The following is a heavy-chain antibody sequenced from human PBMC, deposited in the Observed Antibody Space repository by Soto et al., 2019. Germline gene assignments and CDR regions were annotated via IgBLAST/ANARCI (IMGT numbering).Heavy chain of an antibody. Sequence: QVQLQESGPGLVKTSETLSITCTGSGGSISSYYCSCIRQPAGKVLEWIGLIYTSGSTNYNPSLKSRVTISVATSKNQYALTLSSVTAADTDVYYCASLKYYDSTGYYFGQNWFYPWGQGTLVTVSS. CDR1: GGSISSYY. CDR3: ASLKYYDSTGYYFGQNWFYP. CDR2: IYTSGST. J-gene: IGHJ5*02. D-gene: IGHD3-22*01. V-gene: IGHV4-4*07.